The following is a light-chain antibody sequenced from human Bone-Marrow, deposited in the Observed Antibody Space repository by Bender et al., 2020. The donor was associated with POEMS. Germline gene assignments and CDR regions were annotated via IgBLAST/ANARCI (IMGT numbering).Light chain of an antibody. CDR3: AAWDDSLNGYV. CDR1: RSNIGSNN. CDR2: ITN. Sequence: QSVLTQPPSASGTPGQRVSISCSGVRSNIGSNNVNWYQQVPGTAPKLLIFITNERPSGVPDRFSGSKSGTSASLVISGLQSEDEADYYCAAWDDSLNGYVFGTGTTVTVL. V-gene: IGLV1-44*01. J-gene: IGLJ1*01.